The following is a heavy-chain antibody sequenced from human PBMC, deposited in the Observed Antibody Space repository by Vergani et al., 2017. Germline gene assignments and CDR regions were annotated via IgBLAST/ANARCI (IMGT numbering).Heavy chain of an antibody. CDR3: ARSIVSRNPPYYFDN. V-gene: IGHV4-59*01. CDR1: GGSLSGYY. CDR2: VEDRGYF. D-gene: IGHD1-14*01. J-gene: IGHJ4*02. Sequence: QVQLQESGPGLVGPSETLSLTCTVSGGSLSGYYWNWIRQTPGEGLEWIGYVEDRGYFNYNPSLKTRVSMSSDTSNNQFSLMLSSVTVADTAVYYCARSIVSRNPPYYFDNWGQGTLVTVSS.